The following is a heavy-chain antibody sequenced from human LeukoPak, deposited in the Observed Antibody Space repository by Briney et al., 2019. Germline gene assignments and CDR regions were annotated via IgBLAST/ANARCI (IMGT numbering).Heavy chain of an antibody. CDR3: ARQAETYYYGSGSYSGNWFDP. J-gene: IGHJ5*02. V-gene: IGHV4-39*01. CDR1: GGSISSSSYY. CDR2: IYYSGST. D-gene: IGHD3-10*01. Sequence: PSETLSLTCTVSGGSISSSSYYWGWIRQPPGKGLEWIGSIYYSGSTYYNPSLKSRVTISVDTSKNQFSLRLSSVTAADTAVYYCARQAETYYYGSGSYSGNWFDPWGQGTLVTVSS.